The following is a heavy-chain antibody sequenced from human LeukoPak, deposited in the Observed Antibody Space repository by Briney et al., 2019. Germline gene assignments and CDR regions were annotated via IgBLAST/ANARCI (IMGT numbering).Heavy chain of an antibody. J-gene: IGHJ6*02. D-gene: IGHD4-17*01. CDR2: IYPGDSDT. CDR1: GYSFTSYW. Sequence: GESLKISCKGSGYSFTSYWIGWVRQMPGKGLEWMGIIYPGDSDTRYSPSFQGQVTISADKSISTAYLQWSSLKASDTAMYYCARHMNYGDYDYYYGMDVWGQGTTVTVSS. V-gene: IGHV5-51*01. CDR3: ARHMNYGDYDYYYGMDV.